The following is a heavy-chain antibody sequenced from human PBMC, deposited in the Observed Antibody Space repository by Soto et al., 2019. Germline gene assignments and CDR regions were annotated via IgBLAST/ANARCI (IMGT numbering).Heavy chain of an antibody. CDR2: INPNSGGT. J-gene: IGHJ6*02. V-gene: IGHV1-2*04. CDR3: ARDRSRTIGYYYYGMDA. CDR1: GYTFTGYY. Sequence: ASVKVSCKASGYTFTGYYMHWVRQAPGQGLEWMGWINPNSGGTNYAQKFQGWVTMTRDTSISTAYMELSRLRSDDTAVYYCARDRSRTIGYYYYGMDAWGQGTTVTVSS.